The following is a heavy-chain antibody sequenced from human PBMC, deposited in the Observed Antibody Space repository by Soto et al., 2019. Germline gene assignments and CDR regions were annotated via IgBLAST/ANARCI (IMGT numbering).Heavy chain of an antibody. CDR1: GFTFSSYV. CDR3: ARDPLTVITTEGRFYFDY. V-gene: IGHV3-30-3*01. D-gene: IGHD4-17*01. Sequence: PGGSLRLSCAASGFTFSSYVMHWVRQGPGKGLEWVAVISYDGSNKNYADSVKGRFTISRDNSKKMLYLQMNSLRAEDTAVYYCARDPLTVITTEGRFYFDYWGQGTLVTISS. J-gene: IGHJ4*02. CDR2: ISYDGSNK.